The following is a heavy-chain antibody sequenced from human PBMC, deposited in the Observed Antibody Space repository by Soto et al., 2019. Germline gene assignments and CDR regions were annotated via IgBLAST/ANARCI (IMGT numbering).Heavy chain of an antibody. J-gene: IGHJ6*02. V-gene: IGHV5-51*01. CDR1: GYTFTDYW. D-gene: IGHD4-4*01. Sequence: GESRKISCKTSGYTFTDYWITWVRQKHGKGLEWMGITYPADSDTKYSPSFQGRVTISADKSISTAYLQWSSLKASDTAIYYCARQDYSNYRGGMDVWGQGTTVTVSS. CDR3: ARQDYSNYRGGMDV. CDR2: TYPADSDT.